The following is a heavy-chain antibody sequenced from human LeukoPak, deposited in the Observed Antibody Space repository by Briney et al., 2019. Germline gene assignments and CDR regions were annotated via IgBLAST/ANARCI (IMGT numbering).Heavy chain of an antibody. Sequence: PGGSLRLSCAASGFTFTSYSMSWVRQAPGKGLEWVSGTSDRGDYTYYADSVKGRFTISRDNSKNTLYLQMNSLRAEDTAIYYCAKDIGDSTGYYSDAFDIWGHGTMVTVSS. CDR3: AKDIGDSTGYYSDAFDI. CDR1: GFTFTSYS. V-gene: IGHV3-23*01. CDR2: TSDRGDYT. J-gene: IGHJ3*02. D-gene: IGHD3-22*01.